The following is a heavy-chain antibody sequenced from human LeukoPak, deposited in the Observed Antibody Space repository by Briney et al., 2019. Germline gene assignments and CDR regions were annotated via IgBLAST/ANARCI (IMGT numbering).Heavy chain of an antibody. V-gene: IGHV1-18*04. D-gene: IGHD4-17*01. Sequence: ASVKVSCKASGYTFTSYGIGWVRQAPGQGLEWMGWISAYNGNTNYAQKLQGRVTMTTDTSTSTAYMELRSLRSDDTAVYYCAREGGTTVTPNGMDVWGKGTTVTVSS. CDR2: ISAYNGNT. CDR1: GYTFTSYG. CDR3: AREGGTTVTPNGMDV. J-gene: IGHJ6*04.